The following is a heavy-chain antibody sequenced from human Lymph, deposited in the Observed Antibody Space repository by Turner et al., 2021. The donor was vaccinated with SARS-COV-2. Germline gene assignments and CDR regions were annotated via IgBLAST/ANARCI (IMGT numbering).Heavy chain of an antibody. D-gene: IGHD3-10*01. V-gene: IGHV3-30-3*01. CDR1: GFTFSSYA. CDR3: ARGDYYGSGTYPGKTFDY. J-gene: IGHJ4*02. Sequence: QVQLVVSVGGVVQPGRSLRLSCAPSGFTFSSYAMPWVRQAPGKGLEWVAVISFDGNNKYYTDSVKGRFTISRDNSKNTLYLQLNSLRPEDTAVYYCARGDYYGSGTYPGKTFDYWGQGTLVTVSS. CDR2: ISFDGNNK.